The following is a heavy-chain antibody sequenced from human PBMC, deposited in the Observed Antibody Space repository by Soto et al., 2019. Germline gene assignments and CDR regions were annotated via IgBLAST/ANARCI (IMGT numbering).Heavy chain of an antibody. Sequence: SETLSLTCTVSGGSLGSYYWSWIRQPPGKGLEWIGYIHYSGSTWYNPSLESRVTISVDTSKDQFSLKLRSVTAADTAVYYCARVRGSGSYAAYYFDSWGQGTLVTVSS. V-gene: IGHV4-59*12. J-gene: IGHJ4*01. D-gene: IGHD3-10*01. CDR1: GGSLGSYY. CDR3: ARVRGSGSYAAYYFDS. CDR2: IHYSGST.